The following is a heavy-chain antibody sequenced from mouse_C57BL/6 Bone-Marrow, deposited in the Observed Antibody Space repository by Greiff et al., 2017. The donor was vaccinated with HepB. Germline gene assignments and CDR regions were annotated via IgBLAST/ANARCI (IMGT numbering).Heavy chain of an antibody. J-gene: IGHJ4*01. CDR1: GYTFTSYW. CDR2: IDPSDSYT. CDR3: ARYVDYYAMDY. V-gene: IGHV1-50*01. Sequence: QVQLQQPGAELVKPGASVKLSCKASGYTFTSYWMQWVKQRPGQGLEWIGEIDPSDSYTNYNQKFKGKATVTVDTSSSTAYMQLSSLTSEDSAVYYCARYVDYYAMDYWGQGTSVTVSS.